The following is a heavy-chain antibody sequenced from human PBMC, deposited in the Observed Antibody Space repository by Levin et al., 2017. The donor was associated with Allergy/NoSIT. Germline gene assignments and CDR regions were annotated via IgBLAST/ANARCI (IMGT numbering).Heavy chain of an antibody. CDR3: AKSGLGYCSGCSCYWDY. CDR1: GYSFTSFW. CDR2: IYPADSST. J-gene: IGHJ4*02. V-gene: IGHV5-51*01. D-gene: IGHD2-15*01. Sequence: GESLKISCKDSGYSFTSFWIAWVRQMPGKGLEWMGIIYPADSSTRYSPSFQGQVTISADKSIYTAYLQWSSLKASDTAIYYCAKSGLGYCSGCSCYWDYWGQGTLVTVSS.